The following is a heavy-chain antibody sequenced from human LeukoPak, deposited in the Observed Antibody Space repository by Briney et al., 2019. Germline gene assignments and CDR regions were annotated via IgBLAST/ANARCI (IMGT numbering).Heavy chain of an antibody. CDR3: VGSPCTSCYTGRVPTLEFDP. CDR1: GGSISRGGDY. Sequence: SETLSLTCTVSGGSISRGGDYWSWIRQHPGEGLEWIGYIYYSGSTYYNPSLKSRVTISVDTSKNQFSLKLSSVTAADTAVYYCVGSPCTSCYTGRVPTLEFDPWGQGTLVTVSS. D-gene: IGHD2-2*02. J-gene: IGHJ5*02. CDR2: IYYSGST. V-gene: IGHV4-31*03.